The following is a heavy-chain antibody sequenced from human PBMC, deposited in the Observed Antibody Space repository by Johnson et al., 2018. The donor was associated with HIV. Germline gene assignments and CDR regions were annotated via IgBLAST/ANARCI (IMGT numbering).Heavy chain of an antibody. CDR3: AVKLGLNDAFDI. Sequence: VQLVESGGDLVQPGRSLRLSCAASGFTFDDYAMHWVRQAPGKGLEWISYISSSGSTLDYADSVKGRFIISRDTAKKSLYLQMNSLRGEDTAVYYCAVKLGLNDAFDIWGQGTMVTVSS. D-gene: IGHD3-16*01. CDR1: GFTFDDYA. CDR2: ISSSGSTL. V-gene: IGHV3-48*03. J-gene: IGHJ3*02.